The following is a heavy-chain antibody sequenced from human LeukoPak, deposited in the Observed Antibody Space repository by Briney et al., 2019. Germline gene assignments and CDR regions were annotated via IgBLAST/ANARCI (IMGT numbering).Heavy chain of an antibody. CDR1: GGTFSSYA. J-gene: IGHJ4*02. CDR2: IIPILGIA. CDR3: ARDPSRRGGYNYPDY. Sequence: SVKVSCEASGGTFSSYAISWVRQAPGQGLEWMGRIIPILGIANYAQKFQGRVTITADKSTSTAYMELSSLRSEDTAVYYCARDPSRRGGYNYPDYWGQGTLVTVST. D-gene: IGHD5-24*01. V-gene: IGHV1-69*04.